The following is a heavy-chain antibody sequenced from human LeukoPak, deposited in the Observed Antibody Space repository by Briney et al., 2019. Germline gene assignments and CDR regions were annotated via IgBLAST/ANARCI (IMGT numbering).Heavy chain of an antibody. CDR1: GFTFSNFW. J-gene: IGHJ5*02. Sequence: GGALRLSCAASGFTFSNFWMTWVRQAPGKGLEWVANIKQDGSQKNYVDSVEGRFTISRDNAKNSLYLQMNSLRAEDTAVYYCAKTYYDFWSGYYGWFDPWGQGTLVTVSS. CDR2: IKQDGSQK. D-gene: IGHD3-3*01. V-gene: IGHV3-7*01. CDR3: AKTYYDFWSGYYGWFDP.